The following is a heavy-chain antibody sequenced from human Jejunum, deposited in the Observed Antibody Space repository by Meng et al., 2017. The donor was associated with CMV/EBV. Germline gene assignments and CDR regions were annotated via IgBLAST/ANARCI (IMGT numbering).Heavy chain of an antibody. Sequence: FSVNTYEMNWVRQAPGKGLEWISYIGGGDTTIHADSVKGRFTVSRDNAKNSLYLQMNSLSAEDTAVYFCARQNYHYWSDYSVFLDLWGQGALVTVSS. CDR3: ARQNYHYWSDYSVFLDL. V-gene: IGHV3-48*03. J-gene: IGHJ4*02. CDR2: IGGGDTT. CDR1: FSVNTYE. D-gene: IGHD3-3*01.